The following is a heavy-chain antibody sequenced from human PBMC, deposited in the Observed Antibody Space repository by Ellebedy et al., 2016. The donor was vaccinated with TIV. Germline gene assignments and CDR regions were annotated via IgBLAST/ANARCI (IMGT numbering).Heavy chain of an antibody. J-gene: IGHJ3*02. CDR2: INTNTATP. CDR3: ARNRRYNWNDGAFDI. CDR1: GYTFTSSA. Sequence: AASVKVSCKASGYTFTSSAMNWVRQAPGQGLEWMGWINTNTATPTYAQGFTGRFLFSLDTSVSTAYLQISSLKAEDTAVYYWARNRRYNWNDGAFDIWGQGTMVTVSS. V-gene: IGHV7-4-1*02. D-gene: IGHD1-1*01.